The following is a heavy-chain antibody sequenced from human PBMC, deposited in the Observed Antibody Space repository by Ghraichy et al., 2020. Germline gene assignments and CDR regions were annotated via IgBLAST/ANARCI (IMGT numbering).Heavy chain of an antibody. CDR1: GFTFSSYA. CDR2: ISGSGGTT. J-gene: IGHJ5*02. Sequence: SCAASGFTFSSYAMNWVRQAPGKGLEWVSRISGSGGTTYYADSVKGRFTISRDNSKNTLHLQMNSLRAEDTAVYYCAKAWGFCSGGLFPEYNGVDPLAQGTLVPVSS. CDR3: AKAWGFCSGGLFPEYNGVDP. D-gene: IGHD2-15*01. V-gene: IGHV3-23*01.